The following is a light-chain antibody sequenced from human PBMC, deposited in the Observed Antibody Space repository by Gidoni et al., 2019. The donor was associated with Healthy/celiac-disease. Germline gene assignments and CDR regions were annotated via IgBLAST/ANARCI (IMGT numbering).Light chain of an antibody. CDR1: KLGEKY. V-gene: IGLV3-1*01. CDR2: QDS. CDR3: QAWDSSTHVV. Sequence: SYALTQPPSVSVFPGQTASITCSGDKLGEKYACWYQQKPGQSPVLVIYQDSKRPSGIPERFSGSNSGNTATLTISGTQAMDEADYYCQAWDSSTHVVFGGGTKLTVL. J-gene: IGLJ2*01.